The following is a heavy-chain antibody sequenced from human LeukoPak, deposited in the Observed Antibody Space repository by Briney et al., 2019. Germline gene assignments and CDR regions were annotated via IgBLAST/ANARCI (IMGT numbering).Heavy chain of an antibody. Sequence: KAGGSLRLSCAAYGFTFSDYYMSWIRQAPGKGLEWIIFISSSRTTQYYADSVRGGFTVSRDNAKSSLYLYLNSLRDEDTGVYYCAIQMTMIAVVLYFDYWGQGSQVTVSS. CDR1: GFTFSDYY. CDR2: ISSSRTTQ. V-gene: IGHV3-11*04. CDR3: AIQMTMIAVVLYFDY. D-gene: IGHD3-22*01. J-gene: IGHJ4*02.